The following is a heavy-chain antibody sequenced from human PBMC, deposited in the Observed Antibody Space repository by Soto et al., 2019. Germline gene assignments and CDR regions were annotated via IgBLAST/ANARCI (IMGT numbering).Heavy chain of an antibody. V-gene: IGHV1-18*01. J-gene: IGHJ4*02. D-gene: IGHD2-2*01. CDR3: ARDRGVVTSGSAYYFDY. Sequence: QVQLVQSGPEVKKPGASVKVSCKATGYTFRSYGVTWVRQAPGQGLEWMGWISGYNGNTEYAQKLQGRVTMTTDTSTSTVYMELRSLGSVDTAVYYCARDRGVVTSGSAYYFDYWGQGTLVTVSS. CDR1: GYTFRSYG. CDR2: ISGYNGNT.